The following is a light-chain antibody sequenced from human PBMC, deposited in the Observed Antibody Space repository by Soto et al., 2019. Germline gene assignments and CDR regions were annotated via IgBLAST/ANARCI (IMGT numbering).Light chain of an antibody. CDR3: QQSYGTPLT. CDR1: QSISNY. CDR2: AAS. V-gene: IGKV1-39*01. J-gene: IGKJ4*01. Sequence: DMEMNQYPSSLSASVGDRVTITCRASQSISNYLNWYQHKQGKVPKLLIYAASSLQSGVPTRFSGSGSRTDFTLTINSLQPEYFATYYCQQSYGTPLTFGGGTKIEIK.